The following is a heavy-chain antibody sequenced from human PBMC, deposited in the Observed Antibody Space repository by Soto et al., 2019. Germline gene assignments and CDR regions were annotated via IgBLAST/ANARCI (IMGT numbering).Heavy chain of an antibody. CDR1: GGSISSSNW. Sequence: PSETLSLTCAVSGGSISSSNWWSWVRQPPGKGLEWIGEIYHSGSTNYNPSLKSRVTISVDKSKNQFSLKLSSVTAADTAVYYCASFRHYYDSSGLDYWGQGTLVTVSS. CDR2: IYHSGST. V-gene: IGHV4-4*02. D-gene: IGHD3-22*01. CDR3: ASFRHYYDSSGLDY. J-gene: IGHJ4*02.